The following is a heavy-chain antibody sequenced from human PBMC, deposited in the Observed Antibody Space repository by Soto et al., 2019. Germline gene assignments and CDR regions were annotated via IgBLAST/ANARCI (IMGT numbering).Heavy chain of an antibody. CDR1: GYTFTSYG. CDR2: ISAYNGNT. V-gene: IGHV1-18*04. J-gene: IGHJ6*02. D-gene: IGHD2-15*01. CDR3: ARRAALIYYYGMDV. Sequence: ASVRVSCKASGYTFTSYGISWVRQAPGQGLEWMGWISAYNGNTNYAQKLQGRVTMTTDTSTSTAYMELRSLRSDDTAVYYCARRAALIYYYGMDVWGQGTTVTVSS.